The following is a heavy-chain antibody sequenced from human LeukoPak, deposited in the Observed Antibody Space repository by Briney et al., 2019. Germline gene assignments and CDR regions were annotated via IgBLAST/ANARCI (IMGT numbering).Heavy chain of an antibody. V-gene: IGHV4-4*09. Sequence: SETLSLTCTVSGASISSSSWSWIRQPPGEGLEWIGYLYTSGGTDYNPSLKRRVTISVDRSKNEFSLTLRSVTAADTAVYYCASEYYYYMDVWGKGTTVTVSS. CDR2: LYTSGGT. CDR1: GASISSSS. CDR3: ASEYYYYMDV. J-gene: IGHJ6*03.